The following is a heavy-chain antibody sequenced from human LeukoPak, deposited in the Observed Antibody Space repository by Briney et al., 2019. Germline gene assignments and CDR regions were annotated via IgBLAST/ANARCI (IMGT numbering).Heavy chain of an antibody. J-gene: IGHJ4*02. Sequence: GGSLRLSCAASGFSFSDTAMSWVRQAPGKGLEWVSTISGTADNTYYAESVKGRFSISRDNAKNTVYLQINDLRAEDTAVYYCAKDWLNGGSPLYYFGSGGQGALVTVSS. CDR2: ISGTADNT. V-gene: IGHV3-23*01. CDR3: AKDWLNGGSPLYYFGS. D-gene: IGHD2-8*01. CDR1: GFSFSDTA.